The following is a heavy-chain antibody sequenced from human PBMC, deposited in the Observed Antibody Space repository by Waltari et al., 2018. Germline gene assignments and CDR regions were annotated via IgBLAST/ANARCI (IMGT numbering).Heavy chain of an antibody. CDR3: ARGVVVTTLDY. D-gene: IGHD2-21*02. CDR2: IYYSGST. V-gene: IGHV4-39*01. J-gene: IGHJ4*02. Sequence: QLQLQESGPGLVKPSETLSLTCTVSGGSISSSSYYWGWIRQPPGKGLEWIGSIYYSGSTYYNPSLKSRVTISVDTSKNQFSLKLSSVTAADTAVYYCARGVVVTTLDYWGQGTLVTVSS. CDR1: GGSISSSSYY.